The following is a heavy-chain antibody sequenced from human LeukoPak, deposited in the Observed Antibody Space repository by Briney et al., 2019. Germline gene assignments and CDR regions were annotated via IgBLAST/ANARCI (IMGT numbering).Heavy chain of an antibody. CDR3: ARDLKLELRSYYYMDV. CDR2: IIPIFGTA. CDR1: GGTFSSYA. Sequence: ASVKVSCKTSGGTFSSYAISWVRQAPGQGLEWMGRIIPIFGTANYAQKFQGRVTITTDESTSTAYMELSNLRSEDTAVYYCARDLKLELRSYYYMDVWGKGTTVTVSS. J-gene: IGHJ6*03. V-gene: IGHV1-69*05. D-gene: IGHD1-7*01.